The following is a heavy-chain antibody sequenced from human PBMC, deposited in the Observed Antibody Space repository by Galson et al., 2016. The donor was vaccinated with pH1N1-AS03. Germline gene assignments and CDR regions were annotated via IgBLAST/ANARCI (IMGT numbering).Heavy chain of an antibody. CDR2: IRWDGAT. CDR1: GFTFDYYA. J-gene: IGHJ4*02. D-gene: IGHD6-13*01. Sequence: SLRLSCAATGFTFDYYAIHWIRQRPGKGLEWVSGIRWDGATGYADSVQGRFTISRDQAKTSLYLQMTSLKIEDTALYYCVRDMGTTTAASGFWGQGILVTVSS. V-gene: IGHV3-9*01. CDR3: VRDMGTTTAASGF.